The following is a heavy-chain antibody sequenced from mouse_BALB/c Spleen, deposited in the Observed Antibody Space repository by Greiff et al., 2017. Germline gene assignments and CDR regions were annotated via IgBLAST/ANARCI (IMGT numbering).Heavy chain of an antibody. V-gene: IGHV5-12-1*01. J-gene: IGHJ2*01. CDR3: ARLGAHYFDY. Sequence: EVQRVESGGGLVKPGGSLKLSCAASGFAFSSYDMSWVRQTPEKRLEWVAYISSGGGSTYYPDTVKGRFTISRDNAKNTLYLQMSSLKSEDTAMYYCARLGAHYFDYWGQGTTLTVSS. CDR1: GFAFSSYD. CDR2: ISSGGGST. D-gene: IGHD3-3*01.